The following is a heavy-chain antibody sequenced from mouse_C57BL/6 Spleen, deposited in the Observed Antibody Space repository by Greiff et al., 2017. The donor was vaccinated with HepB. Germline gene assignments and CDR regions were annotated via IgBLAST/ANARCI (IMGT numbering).Heavy chain of an antibody. CDR2: IYPGDGDT. Sequence: QVQLKESGPELVKPGASVKISCKASGYAFSSSWMNWVKQRPGTGLEWIGRIYPGDGDTNYNGKFKGKATLTADKSSSTAYMQLSSLTSEDSAVYFCARPIYYGGAMDYWGQGTSVTVSS. CDR3: ARPIYYGGAMDY. J-gene: IGHJ4*01. CDR1: GYAFSSSW. V-gene: IGHV1-82*01. D-gene: IGHD2-1*01.